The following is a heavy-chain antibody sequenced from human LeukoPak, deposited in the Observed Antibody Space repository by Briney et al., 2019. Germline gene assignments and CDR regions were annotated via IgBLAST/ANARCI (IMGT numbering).Heavy chain of an antibody. Sequence: SETLSLTCTVSGGSISSSSYYWGWIRQPPGKGLEWIGSIYHSGSIYYNPSLKSRVTISVDTSKNQFSLKLSSVTAADTAVYYCALVRYFDWLSRTTFDPWGQGTLVTVSS. CDR3: ALVRYFDWLSRTTFDP. J-gene: IGHJ5*02. CDR2: IYHSGSI. D-gene: IGHD3-9*01. V-gene: IGHV4-39*07. CDR1: GGSISSSSYY.